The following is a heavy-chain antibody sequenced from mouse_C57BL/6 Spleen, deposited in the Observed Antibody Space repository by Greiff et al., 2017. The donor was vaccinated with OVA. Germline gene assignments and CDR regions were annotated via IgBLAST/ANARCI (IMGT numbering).Heavy chain of an antibody. CDR1: GYTFTDYY. Sequence: VQLQQSGPVLVKPGASVKMSCKASGYTFTDYYMNWVKQSHGKSLEWIGVINPYNGGTSYNQKFKGKATLTVDKSPSTAYMELNSLTSEDSAVYYCARSRAEYDYDGAMDYWGQGTSGTVSS. J-gene: IGHJ4*01. D-gene: IGHD2-4*01. V-gene: IGHV1-19*01. CDR2: INPYNGGT. CDR3: ARSRAEYDYDGAMDY.